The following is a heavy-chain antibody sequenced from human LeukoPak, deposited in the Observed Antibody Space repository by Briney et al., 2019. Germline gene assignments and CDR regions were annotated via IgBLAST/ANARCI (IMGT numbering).Heavy chain of an antibody. J-gene: IGHJ4*02. V-gene: IGHV1-2*02. CDR1: GYTSTGYY. CDR2: INPNSGGT. Sequence: EASVKVSCKASGYTSTGYYMHWVRQAPGQGLEWMGWINPNSGGTNYAQKFQGRVTMTRDTSISTAYMELSRLRSDDTAVYYCARVLGAGYSGSYPNDYWGQGTLVTVSS. D-gene: IGHD1-26*01. CDR3: ARVLGAGYSGSYPNDY.